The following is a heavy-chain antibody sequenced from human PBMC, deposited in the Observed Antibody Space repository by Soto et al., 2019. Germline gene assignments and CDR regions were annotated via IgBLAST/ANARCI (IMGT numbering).Heavy chain of an antibody. CDR3: AREPYGDSQYFDY. D-gene: IGHD2-21*02. J-gene: IGHJ4*02. CDR1: GFTLSSYA. CDR2: ISGSGGST. Sequence: PGGSLRLSCAASGFTLSSYAMSWVRQAPGKGLEWVSAISGSGGSTYYADSVKGRFTVSRDNSKNTIYLQANSLRAEDTAVYYCAREPYGDSQYFDYWGQGTPVTVSS. V-gene: IGHV3-23*01.